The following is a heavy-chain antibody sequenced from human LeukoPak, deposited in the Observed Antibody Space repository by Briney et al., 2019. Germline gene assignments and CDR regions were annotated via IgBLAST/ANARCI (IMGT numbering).Heavy chain of an antibody. D-gene: IGHD3-16*01. Sequence: GGSLRLSCAASGFTFTSYAMNWVRQAPGKGLEWVSTISGSGSSTYYVDSVKGRFTISRDNSKNTLYLQMNSLRAEDTAVYYCAQRGGLDYWGQGTLVTVSS. J-gene: IGHJ4*02. V-gene: IGHV3-23*01. CDR2: ISGSGSST. CDR1: GFTFTSYA. CDR3: AQRGGLDY.